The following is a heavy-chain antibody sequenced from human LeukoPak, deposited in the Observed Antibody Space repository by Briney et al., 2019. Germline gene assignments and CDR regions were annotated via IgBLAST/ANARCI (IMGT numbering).Heavy chain of an antibody. J-gene: IGHJ4*02. D-gene: IGHD6-13*01. CDR2: IKQDGSEK. CDR3: ARCGSSWFEYNYFDY. Sequence: PGGSLRLSCAASGFTLSSYWMSWVRQAPGKGLEWVANIKQDGSEKYYVDSVKGRFTISRDNAKNSLYLQMNSLRAEDTGVYYCARCGSSWFEYNYFDYWGQGTLVTASS. V-gene: IGHV3-7*01. CDR1: GFTLSSYW.